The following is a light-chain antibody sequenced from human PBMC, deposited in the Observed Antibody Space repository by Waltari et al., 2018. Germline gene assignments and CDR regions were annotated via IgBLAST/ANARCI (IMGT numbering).Light chain of an antibody. CDR1: SSHIGRNT. CDR3: AAWDDSLKTVI. V-gene: IGLV1-44*01. CDR2: SND. J-gene: IGLJ2*01. Sequence: QSVLTQPPPASGTPGQSVTTSCSGSSSHIGRNTVNWYQQLPGTAPKLLIYSNDQRPSGVPDRVSGSKSGTSASLAISGLQSEDEAGYYCAAWDDSLKTVIFGGGTKLTVL.